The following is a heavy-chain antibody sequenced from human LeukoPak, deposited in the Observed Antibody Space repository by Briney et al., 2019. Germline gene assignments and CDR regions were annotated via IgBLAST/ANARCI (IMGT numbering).Heavy chain of an antibody. CDR1: GGSFSGYY. CDR2: INHSGST. CDR3: ATYSSGCFDY. J-gene: IGHJ4*02. V-gene: IGHV4-34*01. Sequence: SETLSLTCAVYGGSFSGYYWSWIRQPPGKGLEWIGEINHSGSTNYNPSLKSRVTISVDTSKNQFSLKLSSVTAADTAVYYCATYSSGCFDYWGQGTLVTVSS. D-gene: IGHD6-19*01.